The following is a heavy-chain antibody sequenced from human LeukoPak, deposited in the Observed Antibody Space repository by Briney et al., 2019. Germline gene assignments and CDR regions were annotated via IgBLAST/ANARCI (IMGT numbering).Heavy chain of an antibody. CDR2: IYYSGST. J-gene: IGHJ6*03. V-gene: IGHV4-39*01. Sequence: SETLSLTCTVSGGSISSYYWGWIRQPPGKGLEWIGSIYYSGSTYYNPSLKSRVTISVDTSKNQFSLKLSSVTAADTAVYYRARHGDCSSTSCYTPAYMDAWGKGTTVTVSS. CDR1: GGSISSYY. CDR3: ARHGDCSSTSCYTPAYMDA. D-gene: IGHD2-2*02.